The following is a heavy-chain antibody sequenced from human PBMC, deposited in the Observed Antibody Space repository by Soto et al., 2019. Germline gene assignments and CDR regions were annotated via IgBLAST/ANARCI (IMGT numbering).Heavy chain of an antibody. CDR1: GGSISSSNW. CDR2: IYHSGST. V-gene: IGHV4-4*02. Sequence: SETLSLTCAVSGGSISSSNWWSWVRQPPGRGLEWIGEIYHSGSTNYNPSLKSRVTISVDKSKNQFSLKLSSVTAADTAVYYCARVGCSGGSCYSYYYYGMDVWGQGTTVTVSS. D-gene: IGHD2-15*01. CDR3: ARVGCSGGSCYSYYYYGMDV. J-gene: IGHJ6*02.